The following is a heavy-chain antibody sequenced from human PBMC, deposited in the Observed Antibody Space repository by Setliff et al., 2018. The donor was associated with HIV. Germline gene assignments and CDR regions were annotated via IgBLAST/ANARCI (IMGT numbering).Heavy chain of an antibody. CDR2: ISAYNGDT. D-gene: IGHD7-27*01. CDR1: GYTFTSYG. CDR3: ARQLSNSLDY. J-gene: IGHJ4*02. V-gene: IGHV1-18*01. Sequence: ASVKVSCKASGYTFTSYGISWVRQAPGQGLEWMGWISAYNGDTNYAQKFQGRVTMTRDTSISTAYMELNSLRSDDTAVYYCARQLSNSLDYWGQGTLVTVSS.